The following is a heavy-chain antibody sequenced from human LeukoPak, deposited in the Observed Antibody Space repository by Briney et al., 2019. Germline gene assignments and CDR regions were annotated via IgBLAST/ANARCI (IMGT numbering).Heavy chain of an antibody. CDR1: GGSISSYY. J-gene: IGHJ5*02. D-gene: IGHD3-10*01. CDR2: IYTSGST. CDR3: ARGGGLWFGEPNNWFDP. Sequence: SETLSLTCTVSGGSISSYYWSWIRQPPGKGLEWIGYIYTSGSTNYNPSLKSRVTISVDTSRNQFSLRLTSATAADTAVYYCARGGGLWFGEPNNWFDPWGQGILVTVAS. V-gene: IGHV4-4*09.